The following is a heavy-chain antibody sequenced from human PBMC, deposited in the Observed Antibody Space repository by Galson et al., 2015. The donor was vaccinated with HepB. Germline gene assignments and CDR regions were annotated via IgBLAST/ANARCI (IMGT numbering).Heavy chain of an antibody. D-gene: IGHD3-10*01. J-gene: IGHJ5*02. CDR3: AKYGVRASTFPPNWFDP. CDR1: GFTFSDYA. V-gene: IGHV3-23*01. CDR2: ISGSGGRT. Sequence: SLRLSCAASGFTFSDYAMSWVRQAPEKGLEWVSGISGSGGRTYYADSVKGRFTISRDNSKNTLYLLMNSLRAEDTALYYCAKYGVRASTFPPNWFDPWGQGTLVTVSS.